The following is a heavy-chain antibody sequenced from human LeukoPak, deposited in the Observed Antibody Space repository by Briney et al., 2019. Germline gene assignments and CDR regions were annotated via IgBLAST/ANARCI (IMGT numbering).Heavy chain of an antibody. D-gene: IGHD2-2*01. V-gene: IGHV1-69*13. CDR2: IIPIFGTA. Sequence: SVKVSCKASGGTFSSYTISWVRQAPGQGLEWMGGIIPIFGTANYAQKFQGRVTITADESTSTAYMELSSLRSEDTAVYYCASSACSSTSCYESYFDYWGQGTLATVSS. CDR1: GGTFSSYT. J-gene: IGHJ4*02. CDR3: ASSACSSTSCYESYFDY.